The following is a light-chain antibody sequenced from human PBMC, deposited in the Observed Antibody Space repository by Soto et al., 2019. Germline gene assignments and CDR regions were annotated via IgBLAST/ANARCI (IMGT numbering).Light chain of an antibody. CDR2: QTS. J-gene: IGKJ1*01. CDR1: QYINTR. V-gene: IGKV3-11*01. Sequence: EIVLTQSPDTLSSFPGDRVTLSCLASQYINTRLAWYQHRPGQAPRLLIYQTSIRAAGIPARFSASGSGTDFTLTISDVQPEDFALYYCHQRQSWPRTFGQGTKVDIK. CDR3: HQRQSWPRT.